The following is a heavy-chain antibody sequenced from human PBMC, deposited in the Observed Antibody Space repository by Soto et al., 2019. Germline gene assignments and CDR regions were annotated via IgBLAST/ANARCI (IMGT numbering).Heavy chain of an antibody. CDR1: GGTFSSYA. V-gene: IGHV1-69*06. D-gene: IGHD2-21*02. CDR2: IIPIFGTA. Sequence: SVKVSCKASGGTFSSYAISWVRQAPGQGLEWMGGIIPIFGTANYAQKFQGRVTITADKSTSTAYMELSSLRSEDTAVYYCARDLGYCGGDCSSDYWGQGTLVTVSS. J-gene: IGHJ4*02. CDR3: ARDLGYCGGDCSSDY.